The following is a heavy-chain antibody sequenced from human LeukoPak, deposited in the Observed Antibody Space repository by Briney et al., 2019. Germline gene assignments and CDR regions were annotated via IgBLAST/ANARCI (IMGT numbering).Heavy chain of an antibody. CDR2: IYSGGST. V-gene: IGHV3-23*01. CDR3: ARVTYGSGTYGAFDY. D-gene: IGHD3-10*01. Sequence: GGSLRLSCAASGFTFSSYAMHWVRQAPGKGLEWVSLIYSGGSTYYADSVKGRFTISRDNSKNTLYLQMNSLRAEDTAVYYCARVTYGSGTYGAFDYWGQGTLVTVSS. CDR1: GFTFSSYA. J-gene: IGHJ4*02.